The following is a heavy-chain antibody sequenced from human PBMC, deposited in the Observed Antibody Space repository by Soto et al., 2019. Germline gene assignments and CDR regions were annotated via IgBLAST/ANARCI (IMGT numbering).Heavy chain of an antibody. D-gene: IGHD2-8*02. J-gene: IGHJ4*02. Sequence: PSETLSLTCTVSGASMNSYHWSWIRQPAGKGLEWIGHIHSSGSTNYNPSLKSRVTMSVDTSKNQFSLRLMSLTAADTAVYYCARTEDRYWYFDYWGQGTLVTVSS. CDR3: ARTEDRYWYFDY. CDR1: GASMNSYH. CDR2: IHSSGST. V-gene: IGHV4-4*07.